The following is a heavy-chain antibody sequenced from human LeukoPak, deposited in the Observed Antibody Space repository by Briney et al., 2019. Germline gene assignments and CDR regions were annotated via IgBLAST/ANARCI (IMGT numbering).Heavy chain of an antibody. D-gene: IGHD1-14*01. V-gene: IGHV1-69*13. CDR2: IIPIFGTA. Sequence: SVKVSCKASGGTFSSYAISWVRQAPGQGLEWMGGIIPIFGTANYAQKFQGRVTITADESTSTAYMELSSLRSEDTAVYYCARGTYNTSPPDLWGQGTMVTVSS. J-gene: IGHJ3*01. CDR3: ARGTYNTSPPDL. CDR1: GGTFSSYA.